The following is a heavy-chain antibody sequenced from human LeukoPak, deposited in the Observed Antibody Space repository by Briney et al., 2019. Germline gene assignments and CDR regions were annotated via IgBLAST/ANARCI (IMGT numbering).Heavy chain of an antibody. V-gene: IGHV5-51*01. D-gene: IGHD6-6*01. J-gene: IGHJ2*01. Sequence: GESLKISCKGSGYNFSTYWLGWLRQMPGKGLEWMGSIYPGDSDTRYSPSFQGPVTISADKSNNTAYLQWSFLRASDSGMYFCARRARTDWYFDFWGRGTLVTVSS. CDR3: ARRARTDWYFDF. CDR2: IYPGDSDT. CDR1: GYNFSTYW.